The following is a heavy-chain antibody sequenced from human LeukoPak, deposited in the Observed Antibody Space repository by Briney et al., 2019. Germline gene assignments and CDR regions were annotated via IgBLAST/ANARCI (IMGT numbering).Heavy chain of an antibody. Sequence: SETLSLTCAVYGGSFSGYYWSWIRQPPGKGLEWIGYIYYSGSTNYNPSLKSRVTISVDTSKNQFSLKLSSVTAADTAVYYCASGYCSSTSCSDDAFDIWGQGTMVTVSS. CDR1: GGSFSGYY. V-gene: IGHV4-59*01. J-gene: IGHJ3*02. CDR3: ASGYCSSTSCSDDAFDI. CDR2: IYYSGST. D-gene: IGHD2-2*01.